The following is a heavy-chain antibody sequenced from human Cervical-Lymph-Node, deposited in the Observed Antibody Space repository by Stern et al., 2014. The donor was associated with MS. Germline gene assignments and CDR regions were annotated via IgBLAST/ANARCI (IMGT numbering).Heavy chain of an antibody. CDR3: ARGGRGVGLEY. CDR1: GFTSSTYA. D-gene: IGHD3-10*01. Sequence: VQLLQSGGGVVQPGRSLSLSCVASGFTSSTYAMHWVRQAPGTGLEWVAFVSYDGTQRNSTDSVKARFTISRDNSKNTLYLHMNSLRDEDTAVYFCARGGRGVGLEYWGQGALVTVSS. J-gene: IGHJ4*02. CDR2: VSYDGTQR. V-gene: IGHV3-30-3*01.